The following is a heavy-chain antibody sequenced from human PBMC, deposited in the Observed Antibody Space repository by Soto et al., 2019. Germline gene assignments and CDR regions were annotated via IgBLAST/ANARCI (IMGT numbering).Heavy chain of an antibody. CDR1: GFTFDDYA. J-gene: IGHJ4*02. V-gene: IGHV3-9*01. D-gene: IGHD3-3*01. CDR2: ISWNSGSI. Sequence: SLRLSCAASGFTFDDYAMHWVRQAPGKGLEWVSGISWNSGSIGYADSVKGRFTISRDNAKNSLYLQMNSLRAEDTALYYCAKDNWGKDDFWSGYLRYFDYWGQGTQVTVSS. CDR3: AKDNWGKDDFWSGYLRYFDY.